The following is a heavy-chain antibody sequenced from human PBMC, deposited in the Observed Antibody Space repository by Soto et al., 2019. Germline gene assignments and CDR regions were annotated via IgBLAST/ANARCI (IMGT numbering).Heavy chain of an antibody. CDR2: ISGSGGST. V-gene: IGHV3-23*01. Sequence: GGSLRLSCAASGFTFSSYAMSWVRQAPGKGLEWVSAISGSGGSTYYAESVKGRFTISRDNSKNTLYLQMNSLRAEDTAVYYCAKGVGMGSSWYASPVVLYYYGMDVWGQGTTVTVSS. CDR1: GFTFSSYA. D-gene: IGHD6-13*01. J-gene: IGHJ6*02. CDR3: AKGVGMGSSWYASPVVLYYYGMDV.